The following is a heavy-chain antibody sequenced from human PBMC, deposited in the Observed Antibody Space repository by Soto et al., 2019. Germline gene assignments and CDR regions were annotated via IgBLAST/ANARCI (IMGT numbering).Heavy chain of an antibody. Sequence: QVHLVQSGAEEKKPGASVKVSCKASGYTFTTSVHWVRQAPGQRLEWMGRINVGNGNTKYSQNFQGRVTITRDTSATTAYMELSSLTSEDTAVYYCARDQGGLGGGNDYWGQGTLVTVSS. CDR1: GYTFTTSV. V-gene: IGHV1-3*05. J-gene: IGHJ4*02. D-gene: IGHD2-15*01. CDR3: ARDQGGLGGGNDY. CDR2: INVGNGNT.